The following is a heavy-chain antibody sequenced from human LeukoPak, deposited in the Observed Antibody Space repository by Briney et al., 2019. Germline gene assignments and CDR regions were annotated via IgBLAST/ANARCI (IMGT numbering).Heavy chain of an antibody. CDR3: ARGGTYALV. V-gene: IGHV4-59*01. CDR2: ISYSGST. Sequence: ASETLSLTCTVSGGSIRTYFWSWIRQPPGKGLEWIGYISYSGSTNYNPSLKSRVTISVDTSKNQFSLKLNSMTAADTAVYYCARGGTYALVWGQGTLVTVSS. J-gene: IGHJ4*02. CDR1: GGSIRTYF. D-gene: IGHD3-16*01.